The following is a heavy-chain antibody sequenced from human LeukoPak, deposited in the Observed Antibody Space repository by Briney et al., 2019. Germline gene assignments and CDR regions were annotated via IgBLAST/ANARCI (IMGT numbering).Heavy chain of an antibody. CDR2: INPNSGGT. D-gene: IGHD1-26*01. CDR1: GYTFTGYY. Sequence: ASVKVSCKASGYTFTGYYMHWVRQAPGQGLEWMGWINPNSGGTNYAQKFQGRVTMTRDTSITTAYMELSRLRSDDTAVYYCARGGRSGSYYLIGYFDYWGQGTLVTVSS. CDR3: ARGGRSGSYYLIGYFDY. J-gene: IGHJ4*02. V-gene: IGHV1-2*02.